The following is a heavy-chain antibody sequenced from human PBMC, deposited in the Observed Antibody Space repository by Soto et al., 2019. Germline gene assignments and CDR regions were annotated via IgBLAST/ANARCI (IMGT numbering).Heavy chain of an antibody. J-gene: IGHJ4*02. V-gene: IGHV4-30-4*01. CDR3: AREDGDYVRRGDPDY. D-gene: IGHD4-17*01. CDR1: GGSISSGDYY. Sequence: QVQLQESGPGLVKPSQTLSLTCTVSGGSISSGDYYWSWIRQPPGKGLEWIGYIYYSGSTYYNPSLKSRVTISVDTSKHQFSLKLSSVTAADTAVYYCAREDGDYVRRGDPDYWGQGTLVTVSS. CDR2: IYYSGST.